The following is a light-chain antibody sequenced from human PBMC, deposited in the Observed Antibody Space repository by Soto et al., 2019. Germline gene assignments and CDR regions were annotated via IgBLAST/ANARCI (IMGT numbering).Light chain of an antibody. CDR1: SSDIGASNS. CDR2: EVT. J-gene: IGLJ2*01. Sequence: QSALTQPPSASGSPGQSVTISCAGSSSDIGASNSVSWYQQHPGKAPKILISEVTKRPSGVPDRFSGSKSGNTASLTVSGLQADDEADYYCGSKAGSNKHVVFGGGTKVTVL. CDR3: GSKAGSNKHVV. V-gene: IGLV2-8*01.